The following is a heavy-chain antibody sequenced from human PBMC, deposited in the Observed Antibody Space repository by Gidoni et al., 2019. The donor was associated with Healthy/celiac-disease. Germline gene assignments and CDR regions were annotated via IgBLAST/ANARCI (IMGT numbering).Heavy chain of an antibody. D-gene: IGHD6-19*01. CDR3: ARSRAVADDEGYYYYMDV. J-gene: IGHJ6*03. V-gene: IGHV4-59*08. Sequence: QVQLQESGPGLVKPSETLSLTCTVSGGSISSYYWSWIRQPPGKGLEWIGYIYYSGSTNYNPSLKSRVTISVDTSKNQFSLKLSSVTAADTAVYYCARSRAVADDEGYYYYMDVWGKGTTVTVSS. CDR2: IYYSGST. CDR1: GGSISSYY.